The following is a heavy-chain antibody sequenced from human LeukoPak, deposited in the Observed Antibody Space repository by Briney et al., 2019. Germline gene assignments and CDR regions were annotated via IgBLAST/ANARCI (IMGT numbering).Heavy chain of an antibody. CDR1: GGTFSSYA. CDR2: IIPIFGTA. V-gene: IGHV1-69*05. D-gene: IGHD2-2*01. CDR3: ARGDCSSTSCYDNYYYYYMDV. Sequence: ASVKVSCKASGGTFSSYAISWVRQAPGQGLEWMGGIIPIFGTAIYAQKFQGRVTITTDESTSTAYMELSSLRSEDTAVYYCARGDCSSTSCYDNYYYYYMDVWGKGTTVTVSS. J-gene: IGHJ6*03.